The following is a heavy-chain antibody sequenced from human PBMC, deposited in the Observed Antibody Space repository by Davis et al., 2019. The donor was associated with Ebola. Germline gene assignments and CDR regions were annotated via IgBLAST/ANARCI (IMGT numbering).Heavy chain of an antibody. D-gene: IGHD6-19*01. V-gene: IGHV1-46*01. J-gene: IGHJ3*01. CDR2: INPGTGVT. CDR1: GYMFTSYY. CDR3: ARAKGIAVALGPFDF. Sequence: ASVKVSCKASGYMFTSYYLHWVRQAPGQRPEWMAMINPGTGVTRYAQKFQDRVTMTGDTSTATVYMELSSLTSDDTAVYYRARAKGIAVALGPFDFWGQGTMVTVSS.